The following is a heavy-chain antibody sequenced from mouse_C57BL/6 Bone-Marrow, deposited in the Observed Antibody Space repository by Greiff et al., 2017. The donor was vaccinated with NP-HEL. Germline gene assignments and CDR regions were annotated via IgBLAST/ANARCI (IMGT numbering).Heavy chain of an antibody. CDR3: ARQALYGNYYFDY. Sequence: EVQLVESGGGLVQPEGSLKLSCAASGFTFSDYYMYWVRQTPEKRLEWVAYISNGGGSTYYPDTVKGRFTISRDNAKNTLYLQMSRLKSEDTAMYYCARQALYGNYYFDYWGQGTTLTVSS. J-gene: IGHJ2*01. CDR2: ISNGGGST. V-gene: IGHV5-12*01. D-gene: IGHD2-1*01. CDR1: GFTFSDYY.